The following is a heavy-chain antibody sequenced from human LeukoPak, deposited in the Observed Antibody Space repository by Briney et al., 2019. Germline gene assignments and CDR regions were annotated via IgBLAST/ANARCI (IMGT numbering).Heavy chain of an antibody. CDR1: GFTFSTYS. V-gene: IGHV3-21*01. CDR2: IISSSSYI. Sequence: KSGGSLRLSCAASGFTFSTYSMNWVRQAPGKGLEWVSSIISSSSYIYYADSVKGRFTISRDNAKNSLYLQMNSLRAEDTAVYYGAKEPLIARFGELLYPFDYWGQGTLVTVSS. CDR3: AKEPLIARFGELLYPFDY. D-gene: IGHD3-10*01. J-gene: IGHJ4*02.